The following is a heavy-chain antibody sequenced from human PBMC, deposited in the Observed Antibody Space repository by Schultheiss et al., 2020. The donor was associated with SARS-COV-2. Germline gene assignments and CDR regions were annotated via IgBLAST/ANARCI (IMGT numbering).Heavy chain of an antibody. J-gene: IGHJ4*02. CDR1: GFTFSNYA. D-gene: IGHD4-23*01. CDR2: ISGSGGTT. V-gene: IGHV3-23*01. Sequence: GGSLRLSCAASGFTFSNYAMSWVRQAPGKGLEWVSTISGSGGTTYYGDSVKGRVTISRDNSKNTLSLQMNSLRAEDTAVYYCARVKTVATFFDYWGQGTPVTVSS. CDR3: ARVKTVATFFDY.